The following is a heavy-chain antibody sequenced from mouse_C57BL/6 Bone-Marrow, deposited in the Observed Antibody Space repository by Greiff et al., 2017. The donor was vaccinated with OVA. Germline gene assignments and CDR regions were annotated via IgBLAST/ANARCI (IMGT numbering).Heavy chain of an antibody. CDR1: GFTFSSYA. CDR3: ARVYFAMDD. CDR2: ISDGGSYT. Sequence: EVKLVESGGGLVKPGGSLKLSCAASGFTFSSYAMSWVRQTPEKRLEWVATISDGGSYTYYPDNVKGRFTISRDNAKNNQYLQMSHLKSEDTSMYYCARVYFAMDDWGQGTSVTVAS. V-gene: IGHV5-4*03. J-gene: IGHJ4*01.